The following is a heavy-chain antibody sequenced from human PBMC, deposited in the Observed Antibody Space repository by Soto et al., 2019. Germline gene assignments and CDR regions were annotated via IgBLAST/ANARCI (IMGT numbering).Heavy chain of an antibody. CDR2: ISGSGGST. Sequence: GGSLRLSCAASGFTFSSYAMSWVRQAPGKGLEWVSAISGSGGSTYYADSVKGRFTISRDNTKNTLYLQMNSLRAEDTAVYYCEKDPDPDTGLEDYWGQGTLVTVSS. J-gene: IGHJ4*02. CDR1: GFTFSSYA. CDR3: EKDPDPDTGLEDY. D-gene: IGHD1-1*01. V-gene: IGHV3-23*01.